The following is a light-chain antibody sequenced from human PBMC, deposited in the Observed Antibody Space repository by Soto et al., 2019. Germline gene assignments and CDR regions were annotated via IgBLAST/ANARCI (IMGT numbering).Light chain of an antibody. Sequence: QSFLTQPASVSGSPGRSVTISCTGTSSDFGSYKFVSWYQHHPGKVPKVIIYETSKRPSGVSDRFSGSKSGNTASLTISGLQAEDEADYYCFSFTSTNTHVFGSGTKVTVL. CDR1: SSDFGSYKF. CDR2: ETS. CDR3: FSFTSTNTHV. V-gene: IGLV2-23*01. J-gene: IGLJ1*01.